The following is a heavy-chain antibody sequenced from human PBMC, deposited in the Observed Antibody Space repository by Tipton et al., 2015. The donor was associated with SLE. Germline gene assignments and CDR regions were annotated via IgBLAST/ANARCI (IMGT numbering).Heavy chain of an antibody. CDR1: GGSISSYY. CDR3: ARRDRYYDFWSIPGYFDY. CDR2: IYTSGST. V-gene: IGHV4-4*07. D-gene: IGHD3-3*01. J-gene: IGHJ4*02. Sequence: TLSLTCTVSGGSISSYYWSWIRQPAGKGLEWIGRIYTSGSTNYNPSLKSRVTMSVDTSKNQFSLKLSSLTAADTAVYYCARRDRYYDFWSIPGYFDYWGQGTLVTVSS.